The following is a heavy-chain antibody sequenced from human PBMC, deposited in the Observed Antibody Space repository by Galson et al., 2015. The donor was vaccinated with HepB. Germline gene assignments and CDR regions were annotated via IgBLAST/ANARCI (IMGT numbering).Heavy chain of an antibody. Sequence: SETLSLTCTVSGGSISSSSYYWGWIRQPPGKGLEWIGSIYYSGSTYYNPSLKSRVTISVDTSKNQFSLKLSSVTAADTAVYYCAKTGVNGYFDYWGQGTLVTVSS. V-gene: IGHV4-39*01. D-gene: IGHD2-8*01. J-gene: IGHJ4*02. CDR2: IYYSGST. CDR1: GGSISSSSYY. CDR3: AKTGVNGYFDY.